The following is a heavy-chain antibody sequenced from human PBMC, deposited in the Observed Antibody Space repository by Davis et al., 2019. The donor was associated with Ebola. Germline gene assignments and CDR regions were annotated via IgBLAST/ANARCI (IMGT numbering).Heavy chain of an antibody. D-gene: IGHD5-12*01. J-gene: IGHJ4*02. Sequence: PGGSLRLSCAASGFTFSSYSMNWVRQAPGKGLEWVSYISSSSSTIYYADSVKGRFTISRDNAKNSLYLQMNSLRDEDTAVYYCARDSGSHSGYDPQAAHWGQGTLVTVSS. CDR3: ARDSGSHSGYDPQAAH. CDR2: ISSSSSTI. CDR1: GFTFSSYS. V-gene: IGHV3-48*02.